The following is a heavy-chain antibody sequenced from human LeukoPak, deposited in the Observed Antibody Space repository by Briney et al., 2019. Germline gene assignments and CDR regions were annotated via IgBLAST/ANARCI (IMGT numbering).Heavy chain of an antibody. Sequence: GGSLRLSCTVSGFTVSSNSMSWVRQAPGKGLEWVGRIKRKTDGGTTDYAAPVKGRFTISRDDSKNTLYLQMNSLKTEDTAVYYCTTAVDYGDFFHYWGQGTLVTVSS. CDR3: TTAVDYGDFFHY. CDR1: GFTVSSNS. J-gene: IGHJ4*02. CDR2: IKRKTDGGTT. D-gene: IGHD4-17*01. V-gene: IGHV3-15*01.